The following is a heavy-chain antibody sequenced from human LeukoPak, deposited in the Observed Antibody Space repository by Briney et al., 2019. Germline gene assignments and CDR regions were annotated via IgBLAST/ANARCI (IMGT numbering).Heavy chain of an antibody. V-gene: IGHV1-69*06. J-gene: IGHJ4*02. CDR2: IIPIFGTA. Sequence: GASVKVSCKASGYTFTSYGISWVRQAPGQGLEWMGGIIPIFGTANYAQKFQGRVTITADKSTSTAYMELSSLRSEDTAVYYCASVIAAAQWGYFDYWGQGTLVTVSS. CDR3: ASVIAAAQWGYFDY. CDR1: GYTFTSYG. D-gene: IGHD6-13*01.